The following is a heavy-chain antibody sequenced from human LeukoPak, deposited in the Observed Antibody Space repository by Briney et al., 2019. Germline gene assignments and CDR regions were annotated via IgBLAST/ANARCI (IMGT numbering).Heavy chain of an antibody. Sequence: ASVKASCKASGYSFTGYYMHWVRQAPGQGLEWMGRINPNSGGTNYAQKFQGRVTMTRDTSISTAYMELSRLSSDDTAVYFCARVMSGHSWYLDYWGQGTLVTVSS. D-gene: IGHD6-13*01. CDR3: ARVMSGHSWYLDY. CDR1: GYSFTGYY. J-gene: IGHJ4*02. V-gene: IGHV1-2*06. CDR2: INPNSGGT.